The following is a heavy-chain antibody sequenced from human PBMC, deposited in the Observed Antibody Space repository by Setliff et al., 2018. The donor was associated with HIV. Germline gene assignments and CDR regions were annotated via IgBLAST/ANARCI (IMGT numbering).Heavy chain of an antibody. CDR2: LHLSGDT. V-gene: IGHV4-4*07. Sequence: SETLSLTCTVSGASSSSHYWSWIRQPAGKGLEWIGRLHLSGDTNYNPSLKSRVTMSIDTSKNQFSLKLSSVTAADTAVYYCARDNSYYYGSGSHYWYGMDVWGQGTTVTVSS. J-gene: IGHJ6*01. CDR1: GASSSSHY. D-gene: IGHD3-10*01. CDR3: ARDNSYYYGSGSHYWYGMDV.